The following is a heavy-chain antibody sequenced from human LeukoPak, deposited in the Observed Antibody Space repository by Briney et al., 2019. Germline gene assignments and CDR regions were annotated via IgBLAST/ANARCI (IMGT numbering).Heavy chain of an antibody. D-gene: IGHD2-15*01. CDR1: GYTFTSYG. Sequence: ASVKVPCKASGYTFTSYGISWVRQAPGQGLEWMGWISAYNGNTNYAQRLQGSVTMTTDTSTNTAYLELRSLRSDDTAVYYCARDCSGGSCYWGQGTLVTVSS. J-gene: IGHJ4*02. CDR3: ARDCSGGSCY. CDR2: ISAYNGNT. V-gene: IGHV1-18*01.